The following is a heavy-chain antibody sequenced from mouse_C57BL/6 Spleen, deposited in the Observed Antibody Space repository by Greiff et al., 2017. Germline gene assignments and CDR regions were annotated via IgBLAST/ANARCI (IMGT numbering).Heavy chain of an antibody. D-gene: IGHD4-1*01. CDR1: GYTFTSYW. J-gene: IGHJ2*01. CDR2: IYPVSGST. CDR3: AREGKSWVFDY. Sequence: QVQLQQPGAELVKPGASVKMSCKASGYTFTSYWITWVKQRPGQGLEWIGDIYPVSGSTNYNEKFKSKATLTVDTSSSTAYMQLSILTSEDTAVYYCAREGKSWVFDYWGQGTTLTVSS. V-gene: IGHV1-55*01.